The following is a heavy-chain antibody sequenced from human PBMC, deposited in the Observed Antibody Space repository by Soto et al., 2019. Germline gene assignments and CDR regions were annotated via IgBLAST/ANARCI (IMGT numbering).Heavy chain of an antibody. CDR1: GFSFSSFA. D-gene: IGHD1-1*01. J-gene: IGHJ6*04. CDR3: ARGVELEF. V-gene: IGHV3-23*01. Sequence: EVLLLESGGGLVQPGGSLRLSCEASGFSFSSFAMNWVRQAPGKGLEWVSAIGDSGASTYYADSVKGRFTISRDNSRNTLCLPLNSRAAEYPAVYYCARGVELEFWGKGTMVTVSS. CDR2: IGDSGAST.